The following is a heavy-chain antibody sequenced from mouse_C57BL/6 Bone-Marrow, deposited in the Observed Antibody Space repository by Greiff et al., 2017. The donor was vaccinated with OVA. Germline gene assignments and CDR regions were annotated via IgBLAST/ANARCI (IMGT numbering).Heavy chain of an antibody. CDR3: ARGGLRRGFAY. V-gene: IGHV1-19*01. CDR2: INPYNGGT. CDR1: GYTFTDYY. D-gene: IGHD2-4*01. Sequence: VQLQQSGPVLVKPGASVKISCKASGYTFTDYYMNWVKQSHGKSLEWIGVINPYNGGTSYNQKFKGKATLTVDKSSSTAYMELNSLTSEDSAVYYCARGGLRRGFAYWGQGTLVTVSA. J-gene: IGHJ3*01.